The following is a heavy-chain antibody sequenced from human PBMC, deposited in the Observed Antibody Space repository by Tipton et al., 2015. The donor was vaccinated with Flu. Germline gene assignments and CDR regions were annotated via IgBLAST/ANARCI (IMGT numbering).Heavy chain of an antibody. V-gene: IGHV3-7*01. D-gene: IGHD5-18*01. CDR2: IKQDGSEK. Sequence: SLRLSCTASGFTFTSYYMTWVRQAPGKGLEWVANIKQDGSEKHYVDSVKGRFTISRDNVKNSLYLQMNSLRAEDTAVYYCVREGSQYNWGQGTLVTVS. CDR3: VREGSQYN. J-gene: IGHJ4*02. CDR1: GFTFTSYY.